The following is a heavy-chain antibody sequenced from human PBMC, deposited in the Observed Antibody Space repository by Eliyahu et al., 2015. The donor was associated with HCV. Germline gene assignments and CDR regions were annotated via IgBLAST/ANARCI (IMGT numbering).Heavy chain of an antibody. CDR2: IKRKTDGGTT. CDR1: GXPFXXAW. J-gene: IGHJ6*03. CDR3: TTGAPGGFDYYLDV. D-gene: IGHD3-10*01. Sequence: EVQLVESGGGLVKPGGSLRLSCAASGXPFXXAWMSWVRQAPGKGLEWIGRIKRKTDGGTTXYAAPVKGRFTISRDDSKSTLYLQMNSLKTEDTAVYYCTTGAPGGFDYYLDVWGQGTTVTVSS. V-gene: IGHV3-15*01.